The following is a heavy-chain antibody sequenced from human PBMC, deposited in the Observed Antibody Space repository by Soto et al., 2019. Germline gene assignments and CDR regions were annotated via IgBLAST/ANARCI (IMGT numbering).Heavy chain of an antibody. Sequence: QVQLVQSGAEVKKPGSSVKVSCKASGGTFSSYTISWVRQAPGQGLEWMGRIIPILGIANYAQKFQGRVTMNAVKSKSSASMELSSLRSEDTAVYYCASELQLWSAHFDYWGQGTLVTVSS. CDR2: IIPILGIA. D-gene: IGHD5-18*01. V-gene: IGHV1-69*02. J-gene: IGHJ4*02. CDR1: GGTFSSYT. CDR3: ASELQLWSAHFDY.